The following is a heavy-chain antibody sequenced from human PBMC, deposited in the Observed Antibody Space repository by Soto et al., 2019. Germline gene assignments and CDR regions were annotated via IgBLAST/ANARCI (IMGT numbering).Heavy chain of an antibody. V-gene: IGHV3-48*01. J-gene: IGHJ4*02. Sequence: EVQLVESGGGLVQPGGSLRLSCAASGFTFSSYSMNWVRQAPGKGLEWVSYISSRSSTIYYADSVKGRFTISRDNAKNSLYLPMNSLRAGDKAGYYCASDLRFFDPWGYWGQGTLVTVSS. CDR1: GFTFSSYS. CDR3: ASDLRFFDPWGY. D-gene: IGHD3-9*01. CDR2: ISSRSSTI.